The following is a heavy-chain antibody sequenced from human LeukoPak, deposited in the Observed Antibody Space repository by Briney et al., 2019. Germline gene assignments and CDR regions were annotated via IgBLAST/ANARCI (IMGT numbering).Heavy chain of an antibody. V-gene: IGHV4-30-2*01. D-gene: IGHD3-10*01. Sequence: SETLSLTCDVSGGSISSGGYSWSWIRQPPGKGLEWIGYIYHSGSTYYNPSLKSRVTISVDRSKNQFSLKLSSVTAADTAVYYCARQHYYGSGILGPFDYWGQGTLVTVSS. CDR3: ARQHYYGSGILGPFDY. CDR1: GGSISSGGYS. J-gene: IGHJ4*02. CDR2: IYHSGST.